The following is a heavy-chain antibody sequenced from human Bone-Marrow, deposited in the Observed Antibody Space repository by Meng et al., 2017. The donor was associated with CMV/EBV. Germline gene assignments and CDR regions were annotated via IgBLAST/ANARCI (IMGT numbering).Heavy chain of an antibody. Sequence: GESLKISCAASGFTFRTYSLNWVRQAPEKGLEWISFISSSSSYIDYADSVKGRFTISRDNAKNSLYLQMNSLRAEDTAVYFCARDVLRYCSSVTCYPYGMDVWGQGTTVTVSS. CDR3: ARDVLRYCSSVTCYPYGMDV. D-gene: IGHD2-15*01. J-gene: IGHJ6*02. V-gene: IGHV3-21*01. CDR2: ISSSSSYI. CDR1: GFTFRTYS.